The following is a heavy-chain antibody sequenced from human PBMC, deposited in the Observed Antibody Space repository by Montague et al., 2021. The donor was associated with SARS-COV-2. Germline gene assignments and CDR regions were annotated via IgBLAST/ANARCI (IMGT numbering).Heavy chain of an antibody. D-gene: IGHD3-9*01. CDR3: ARSYYDILTAYYTPFDY. J-gene: IGHJ4*02. CDR2: IDWDDDK. CDR1: GFSLSTSGMR. Sequence: VKPTQTLTLTCTFSGFSLSTSGMRASWIRQPPGKALEWLARIDWDDDKFYSTSLKTRLTISKETSKNQVVLTMTNMDPVDTATYYCARSYYDILTAYYTPFDYWGQGTLVTVSS. V-gene: IGHV2-70*04.